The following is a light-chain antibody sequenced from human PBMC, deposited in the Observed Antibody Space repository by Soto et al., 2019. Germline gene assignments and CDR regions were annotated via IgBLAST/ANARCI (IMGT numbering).Light chain of an antibody. CDR1: HGVSGN. CDR2: GAS. V-gene: IGKV3-15*01. Sequence: EIVMTQSPATLSVSPGERATLSCRASHGVSGNLAWYQQKPGQAPRLLIYGASTRATGIPARFSGSGSGTEFTLTISSLQSEDFAVYYCQQYNNWPPWTFGQGTKV. J-gene: IGKJ1*01. CDR3: QQYNNWPPWT.